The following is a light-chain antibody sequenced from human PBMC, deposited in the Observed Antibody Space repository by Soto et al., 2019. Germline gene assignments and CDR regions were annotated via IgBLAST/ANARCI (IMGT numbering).Light chain of an antibody. CDR2: TNN. Sequence: QSVLTQPPSASGTPGQRVSISCSGSSSNIGSNYVYWYQQLPGTAPKLLISTNNPRPSGVPDRFSGSKSGTSASLAISGLRSDDEADYYCAAWDDSLSGFDVFGTGTQATVL. CDR3: AAWDDSLSGFDV. J-gene: IGLJ1*01. CDR1: SSNIGSNY. V-gene: IGLV1-47*01.